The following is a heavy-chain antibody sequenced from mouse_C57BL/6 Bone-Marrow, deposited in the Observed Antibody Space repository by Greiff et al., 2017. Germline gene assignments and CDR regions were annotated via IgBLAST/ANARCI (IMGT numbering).Heavy chain of an antibody. V-gene: IGHV1-64*01. CDR3: ARLVGYYVDYYARGY. CDR2: IHPNSGST. Sequence: QVQLQQPGAELVKPGASVKLSCKASGYTFTSYWMHWVKQRPGQGLAWIGMIHPNSGSTNYNEKFKSKATLTADKSSSTAYMQLSSLTSEDSAVYYCARLVGYYVDYYARGYWGQGTSVTVSS. J-gene: IGHJ4*01. CDR1: GYTFTSYW. D-gene: IGHD2-3*01.